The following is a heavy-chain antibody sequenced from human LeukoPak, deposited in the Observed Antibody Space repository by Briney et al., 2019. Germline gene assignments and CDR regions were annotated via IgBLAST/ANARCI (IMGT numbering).Heavy chain of an antibody. Sequence: GGSLRLSCAASRFTFRNYGMHWVRQAPGKGLEWVAFISSDGTNKDYADSVKGRFSISRDNSKNTVNLQMNRLRADDTALYYCARDRNQEFDPWGQGTLVTVSS. J-gene: IGHJ5*02. CDR2: ISSDGTNK. CDR3: ARDRNQEFDP. V-gene: IGHV3-30*04. CDR1: RFTFRNYG.